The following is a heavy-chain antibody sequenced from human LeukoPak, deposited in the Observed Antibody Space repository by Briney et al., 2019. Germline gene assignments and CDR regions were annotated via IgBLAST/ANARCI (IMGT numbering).Heavy chain of an antibody. CDR2: ISGDGTTI. CDR1: GFIFSSHE. J-gene: IGHJ4*02. V-gene: IGHV3-48*03. D-gene: IGHD3-22*01. Sequence: GGSLRLSCEASGFIFSSHEMNWVRQSPGKGLEWLSYISGDGTTINYEDSVKGRFTISRDNAKKSLSLQMNSLRVEDTAVYYCVRRESSGFFYYFDHWGQGVLVTVSS. CDR3: VRRESSGFFYYFDH.